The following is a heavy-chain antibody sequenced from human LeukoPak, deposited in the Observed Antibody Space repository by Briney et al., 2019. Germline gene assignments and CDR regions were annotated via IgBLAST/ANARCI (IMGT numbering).Heavy chain of an antibody. CDR1: GFTDSSNY. J-gene: IGHJ4*02. CDR3: ARGGGSGYTFGPPDY. V-gene: IGHV3-53*01. Sequence: PGGSLRLSCAASGFTDSSNYMSWVRQAPGKGLEWVSVIYTGGSTYYADSVKGRFTISRDNSKNTVYLQMNSLRAEDTAVYYCARGGGSGYTFGPPDYWGQGTLVTVSS. D-gene: IGHD5-18*01. CDR2: IYTGGST.